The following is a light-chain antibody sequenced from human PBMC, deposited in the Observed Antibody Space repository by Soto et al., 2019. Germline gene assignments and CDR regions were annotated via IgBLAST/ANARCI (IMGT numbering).Light chain of an antibody. CDR2: KAS. CDR3: QQYDTYPRT. V-gene: IGKV1-5*03. CDR1: QSISNW. Sequence: DIPMTQSPSTLSASVGDRVTITCRASQSISNWLAWYQQKPGKAPKLLIFKASTLESGVPSRFSGSGSVTEVTLNISSLQPDDFATYHCQQYDTYPRTFGKGTRVVIK. J-gene: IGKJ1*01.